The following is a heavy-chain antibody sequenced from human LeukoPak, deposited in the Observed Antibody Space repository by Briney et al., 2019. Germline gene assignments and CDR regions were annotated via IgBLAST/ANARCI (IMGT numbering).Heavy chain of an antibody. D-gene: IGHD3-22*01. J-gene: IGHJ4*02. CDR1: GGSISSYY. CDR2: IYTSGST. V-gene: IGHV4-4*07. Sequence: PSETLSLTCTVSGGSISSYYWSWIRQPAGKGLEWVGRIYTSGSTNYNPSLKSRVTMSVDTSKNQFSLKLSSVTAADTAVYYCRQADDSSGYYYFDYWGQGTLVTVSS. CDR3: RQADDSSGYYYFDY.